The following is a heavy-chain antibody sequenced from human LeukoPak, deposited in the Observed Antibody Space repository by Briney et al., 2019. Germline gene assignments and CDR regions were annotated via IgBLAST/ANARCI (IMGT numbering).Heavy chain of an antibody. Sequence: SGGSLRLSCAASGFTVSSNYMSWVRQAPGKGLEWVSVIYSGGSTYYADSVKGRSTISRDNSKNTLYLQMNSLRAEDTAVYYCARDTPVSRYYYYYGMDVWGQGTTVTVSS. CDR3: ARDTPVSRYYYYYGMDV. V-gene: IGHV3-53*01. CDR2: IYSGGST. J-gene: IGHJ6*02. CDR1: GFTVSSNY.